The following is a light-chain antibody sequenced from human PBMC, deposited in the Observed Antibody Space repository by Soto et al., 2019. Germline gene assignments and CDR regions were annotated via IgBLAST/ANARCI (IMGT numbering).Light chain of an antibody. Sequence: QSALTQPASVSGSPGQSITISCTGTSSDVGGYDYVSWYQHHPGKAPKLTIYEVSNRPSGVSNRFSGSKSGNTASLTISGLQDEDEAEYYCSSYTSRSTDVFGTGTKVTVL. CDR2: EVS. CDR3: SSYTSRSTDV. CDR1: SSDVGGYDY. J-gene: IGLJ1*01. V-gene: IGLV2-14*01.